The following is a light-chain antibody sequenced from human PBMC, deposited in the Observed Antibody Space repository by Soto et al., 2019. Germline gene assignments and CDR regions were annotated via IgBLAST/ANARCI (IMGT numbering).Light chain of an antibody. CDR1: SSDVGGYNY. V-gene: IGLV2-8*01. CDR3: TSYAGGNNV. CDR2: EVN. J-gene: IGLJ1*01. Sequence: QSALTQAPSESGSPGQSVTISCTGTSSDVGGYNYVSWYQQNPGKVPKLMIYEVNKRPSGVPDRFSGSKSGNTASLTVSGLQAEDEADYYCTSYAGGNNVFGTGTKLTVL.